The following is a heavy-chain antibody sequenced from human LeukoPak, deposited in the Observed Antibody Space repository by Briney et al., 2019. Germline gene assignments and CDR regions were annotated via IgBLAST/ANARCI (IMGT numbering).Heavy chain of an antibody. V-gene: IGHV3-48*03. CDR3: ARVGYDSNGYSIDY. J-gene: IGHJ4*02. D-gene: IGHD3-22*01. Sequence: GGSLRLSCAASGFTFSSYEMNWVRQAPGKGLEWVSDISSSGSTIYYADSVKGRFTISRDNAKNSLYLQMNSLRAEDTAVYYCARVGYDSNGYSIDYWGQGTLVTVSS. CDR1: GFTFSSYE. CDR2: ISSSGSTI.